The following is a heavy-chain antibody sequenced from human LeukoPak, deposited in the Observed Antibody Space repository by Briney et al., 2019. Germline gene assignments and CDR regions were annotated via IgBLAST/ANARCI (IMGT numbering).Heavy chain of an antibody. Sequence: KTSETLSLTCTVSGGSISSGGYYWSWIRQHPGKGLEWIGYIYYSGSTYYNPSLKSRVTISVDTSKNQFSLKLSSVTAADTAVYYCARGRAGWFDPWGQGTLVTVSS. CDR1: GGSISSGGYY. J-gene: IGHJ5*02. D-gene: IGHD3-10*01. CDR2: IYYSGST. CDR3: ARGRAGWFDP. V-gene: IGHV4-31*03.